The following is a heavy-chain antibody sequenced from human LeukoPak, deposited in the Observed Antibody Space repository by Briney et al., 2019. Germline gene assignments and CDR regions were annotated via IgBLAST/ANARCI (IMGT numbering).Heavy chain of an antibody. Sequence: GGSLRLSCAASGFTVSSNYMSWVRQAPGKGLEWVSIIYSGGSTYYADSGKGRFTISRDNSKNTLYLQMNSLRAEDTAVYYCAKWRYFDWLLSPFDYWGQGTLVTVSS. V-gene: IGHV3-53*01. D-gene: IGHD3-9*01. CDR3: AKWRYFDWLLSPFDY. J-gene: IGHJ4*02. CDR2: IYSGGST. CDR1: GFTVSSNY.